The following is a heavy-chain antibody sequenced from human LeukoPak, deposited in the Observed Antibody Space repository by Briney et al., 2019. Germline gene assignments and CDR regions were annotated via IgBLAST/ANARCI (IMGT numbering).Heavy chain of an antibody. J-gene: IGHJ4*02. V-gene: IGHV1-18*01. CDR1: RYTFTSYG. Sequence: ASVKVSCKASRYTFTSYGISWVRQPPGQGLESMGWISAYNGNTKYPQKLQGRVTMTTDTSTSTAYMEMRRLRCDDTGVYYCGVFCSGGSCYPRSPLGYWGQGTLVTVSS. CDR3: GVFCSGGSCYPRSPLGY. D-gene: IGHD2-15*01. CDR2: ISAYNGNT.